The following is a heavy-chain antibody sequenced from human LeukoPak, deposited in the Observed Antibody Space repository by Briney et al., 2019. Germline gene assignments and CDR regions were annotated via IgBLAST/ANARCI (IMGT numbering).Heavy chain of an antibody. V-gene: IGHV3-30*02. CDR1: AFSFSSYG. CDR3: AKDPTVAGTHNHFDF. CDR2: IRYDGSNK. D-gene: IGHD6-19*01. Sequence: PGGSLRLSCAASAFSFSSYGMHWVRQAPGKGLEWGAFIRYDGSNKYYADSVKGRFTISRDNSKNTLYLQMNSLRAEDTAVYYCAKDPTVAGTHNHFDFWGQGTLVTASS. J-gene: IGHJ4*02.